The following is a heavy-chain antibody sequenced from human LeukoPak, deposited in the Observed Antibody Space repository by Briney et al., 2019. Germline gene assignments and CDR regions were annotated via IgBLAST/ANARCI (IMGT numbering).Heavy chain of an antibody. D-gene: IGHD6-19*01. CDR2: ISGSGGGT. J-gene: IGHJ4*02. V-gene: IGHV3-23*01. CDR1: GFTFSSYA. Sequence: GGSLRLSCAASGFTFSSYAVSWVRQAPGKGLEWVSAISGSGGGTYYADSVKGRFSISRDNSKNTLYLQMNSLSTEDTAVYYCAKTTTGYSSGRYPGWPVDYWGQGTLVTVSS. CDR3: AKTTTGYSSGRYPGWPVDY.